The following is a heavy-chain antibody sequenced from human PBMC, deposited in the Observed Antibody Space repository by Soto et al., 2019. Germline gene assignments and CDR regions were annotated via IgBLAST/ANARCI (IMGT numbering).Heavy chain of an antibody. CDR3: ARRLYDSSGPYFDY. Sequence: SETLSLTCTVSGGSISSGDYYWSWIRQPPGKGLEWIGYIYYSGSTYYNPSLKSRVTISVDTSKNQFSLKLSSVTAADTAVYYCARRLYDSSGPYFDYWGQGTLVTVSS. V-gene: IGHV4-30-4*02. J-gene: IGHJ4*02. D-gene: IGHD3-22*01. CDR1: GGSISSGDYY. CDR2: IYYSGST.